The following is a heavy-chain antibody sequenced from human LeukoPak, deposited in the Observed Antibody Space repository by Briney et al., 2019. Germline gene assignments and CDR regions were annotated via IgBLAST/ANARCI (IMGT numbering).Heavy chain of an antibody. Sequence: PGGSLRLSCAASGFIVSSNYMSWVRQAPGKGLEWVSVIYSGGRTYYADSVKGRFTISRDNSRNTLYLQMNSLRAEDTAVYYCARGLGRELDRAFDIWGQGTMVTVSS. CDR1: GFIVSSNY. CDR3: ARGLGRELDRAFDI. CDR2: IYSGGRT. D-gene: IGHD3-10*01. V-gene: IGHV3-53*01. J-gene: IGHJ3*02.